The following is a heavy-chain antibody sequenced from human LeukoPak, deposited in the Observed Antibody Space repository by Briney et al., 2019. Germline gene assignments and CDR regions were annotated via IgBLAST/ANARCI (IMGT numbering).Heavy chain of an antibody. V-gene: IGHV1-46*01. CDR3: ARDYYDSSGYFYFLY. D-gene: IGHD3-22*01. CDR1: GYTFTSCY. J-gene: IGHJ4*02. Sequence: GASVKVSCKATGYTFTSCYMHWLRQAPGQGLEWMGVINPSGATTTYAQKFQGRVTMARDTSTKTVYMELSSLRSEDAALYYCARDYYDSSGYFYFLYWGQGTLVTVSS. CDR2: INPSGATT.